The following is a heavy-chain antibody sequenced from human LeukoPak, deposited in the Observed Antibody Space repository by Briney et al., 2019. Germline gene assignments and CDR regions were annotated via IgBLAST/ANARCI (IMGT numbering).Heavy chain of an antibody. CDR1: GGTFSSYA. J-gene: IGHJ4*02. CDR2: IIPIFGTA. D-gene: IGHD2-15*01. Sequence: ASVKVSCKASGGTFSSYAISWVRQAPGQGLEWMGGIIPIFGTANYAQKFQGRVTITADESTSTAYMEPSSLRSEDTAVYYCAMTYCSGGSCYTGVFDYWGQGTLVTVSS. V-gene: IGHV1-69*13. CDR3: AMTYCSGGSCYTGVFDY.